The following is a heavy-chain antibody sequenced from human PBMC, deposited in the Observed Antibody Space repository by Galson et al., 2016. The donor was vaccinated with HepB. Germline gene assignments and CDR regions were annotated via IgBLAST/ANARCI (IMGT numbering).Heavy chain of an antibody. J-gene: IGHJ4*02. CDR2: INSDGSSI. Sequence: SLRLSCAASGFSFSSHWMHWVRQAPGKGLEWVSLINSDGSSINYADSVKGRFTISRDNAKNTLYLQMNSLRAEDTAVYYCVRDIWNYGDYWGQGSLVVVSS. CDR1: GFSFSSHW. CDR3: VRDIWNYGDY. V-gene: IGHV3-74*01. D-gene: IGHD1-7*01.